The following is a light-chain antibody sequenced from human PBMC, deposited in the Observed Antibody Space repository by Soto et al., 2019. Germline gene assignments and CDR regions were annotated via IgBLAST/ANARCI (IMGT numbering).Light chain of an antibody. Sequence: DIQMNQSPSSLSASVGDRVTITCRARQGISNYLAWYQQKPWKVPKLLIYAASTLQSGVPSRFSGTGSGTDFTLTISSLQPEDVATYYCQKYNSPPLTFGQGTRLEIK. CDR2: AAS. V-gene: IGKV1-27*01. J-gene: IGKJ5*01. CDR3: QKYNSPPLT. CDR1: QGISNY.